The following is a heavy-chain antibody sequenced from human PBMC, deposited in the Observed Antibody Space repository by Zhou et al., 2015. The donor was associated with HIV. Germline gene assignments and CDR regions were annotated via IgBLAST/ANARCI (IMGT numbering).Heavy chain of an antibody. CDR3: ARAKQITMVQGVDYYYYYMDV. CDR1: GGTFSSYA. V-gene: IGHV1-69*01. D-gene: IGHD3-10*01. CDR2: IIPIFGTA. J-gene: IGHJ6*03. Sequence: QVQLVQSGAEVKKPGSSVKVSCKASGGTFSSYAISWVRQAPGQGLEWMGGIIPIFGTANYAQKFQGRVTITADESTSTAYMELSSLRSEDTAVYYCARAKQITMVQGVDYYYYYMDVWGKGTTVTVSS.